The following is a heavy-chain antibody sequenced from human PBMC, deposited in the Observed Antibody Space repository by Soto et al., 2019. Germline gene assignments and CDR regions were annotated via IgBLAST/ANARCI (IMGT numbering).Heavy chain of an antibody. V-gene: IGHV1-69*12. Sequence: QVQLVQSGAEVKKPGSSVKVSCKASGGTFNSYVFNWVRQAPGQGLEWMGGIISIFGTPNYGQKFQGRVTITADESTSTGFMALSSLTSEDTAIYYCPRDLGSGYDPGDYWGQGTLVTVSS. D-gene: IGHD5-12*01. CDR3: PRDLGSGYDPGDY. CDR2: IISIFGTP. J-gene: IGHJ4*02. CDR1: GGTFNSYV.